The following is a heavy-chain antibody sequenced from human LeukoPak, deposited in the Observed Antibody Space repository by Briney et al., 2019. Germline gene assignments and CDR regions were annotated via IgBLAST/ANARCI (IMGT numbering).Heavy chain of an antibody. V-gene: IGHV4-4*07. CDR3: ARGGYSYGRAFDY. Sequence: SETLSLTCTASGVSMINYYWNWLRQPAGKGLEWIGRIYSTGSADYNSSVKSRVTMSVDMSKGQISLRLNSVTAADTAVYYCARGGYSYGRAFDYWGQGTLVTVSS. CDR2: IYSTGSA. D-gene: IGHD5-12*01. J-gene: IGHJ4*02. CDR1: GVSMINYY.